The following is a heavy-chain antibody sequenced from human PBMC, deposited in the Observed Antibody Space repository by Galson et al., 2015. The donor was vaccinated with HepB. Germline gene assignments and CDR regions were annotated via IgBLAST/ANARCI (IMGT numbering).Heavy chain of an antibody. D-gene: IGHD6-19*01. J-gene: IGHJ4*02. V-gene: IGHV3-30-3*01. CDR3: ARDLSIGWPTGDQ. CDR2: ISYDGNMR. Sequence: SLRLSCAATGLDFGKFVMHWVRQTPGKGLEWVAAISYDGNMRHYADAVRGRFTVSRDNSKNTLYLQMNSLRVEDTALYCCARDLSIGWPTGDQWGQGTLVTVSS. CDR1: GLDFGKFV.